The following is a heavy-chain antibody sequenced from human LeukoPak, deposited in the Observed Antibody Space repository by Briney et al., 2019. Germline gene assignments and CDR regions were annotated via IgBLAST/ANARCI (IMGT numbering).Heavy chain of an antibody. D-gene: IGHD2-15*01. Sequence: SETLSLTCTVSDGSISSSGYYWGWIRQPPGKGLEWIGSMYYSGSTYYNPSLKSRVSISVGTSKNQLSLTLTSVTAADTAVYYCARGDLGYCSGGSCYWHYWGQGTLATVSS. CDR3: ARGDLGYCSGGSCYWHY. CDR2: MYYSGST. V-gene: IGHV4-39*07. J-gene: IGHJ4*02. CDR1: DGSISSSGYY.